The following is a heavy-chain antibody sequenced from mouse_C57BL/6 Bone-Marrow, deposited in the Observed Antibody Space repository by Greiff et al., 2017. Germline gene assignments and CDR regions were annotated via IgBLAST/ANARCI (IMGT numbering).Heavy chain of an antibody. V-gene: IGHV2-6-1*01. CDR1: FSLTSYG. J-gene: IGHJ2*01. Sequence: QVQLQQSGPGLVAPSGFSLTSYGVHWVRQPPGKGLEWLVVIWSDGSTTYNSALKSRLSISKDNSKSQVFLKMNSLQTDDTAMYYCARHAFDYWGQGTTLTVSS. CDR2: IWSDGST. CDR3: ARHAFDY.